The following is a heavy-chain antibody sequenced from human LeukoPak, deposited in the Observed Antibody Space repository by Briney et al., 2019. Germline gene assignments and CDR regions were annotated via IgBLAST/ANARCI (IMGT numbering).Heavy chain of an antibody. CDR2: IYHSGST. CDR1: GYSISSGYY. V-gene: IGHV4-38-2*02. Sequence: SETLSLTCTVSGYSISSGYYWGWIRQPPGKGLEWIGSIYHSGSTYYNPSLKSRVTISVDTSKNQFSLKLSSVTAADTAVYYCASRPSYSSSWYHYYYYYMDAWGKGTTVTVSS. CDR3: ASRPSYSSSWYHYYYYYMDA. J-gene: IGHJ6*03. D-gene: IGHD6-13*01.